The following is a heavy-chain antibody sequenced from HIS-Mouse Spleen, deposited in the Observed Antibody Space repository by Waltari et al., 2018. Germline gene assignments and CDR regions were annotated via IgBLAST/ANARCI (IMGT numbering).Heavy chain of an antibody. J-gene: IGHJ4*02. CDR2: IYYSGST. D-gene: IGHD3-10*01. V-gene: IGHV4-39*01. CDR3: ARLPRLRGSGSNSRFYFDY. CDR1: GGSISRSSYY. Sequence: QLQLQESGPGLVKPSETLSLTCTVSGGSISRSSYYWGWIRQPPGQGLEWIGSIYYSGSTYYNPSLKSRVTISVDTSKNQFSLKLSSVTAADTAVYYCARLPRLRGSGSNSRFYFDYWGQGTLVTVSS.